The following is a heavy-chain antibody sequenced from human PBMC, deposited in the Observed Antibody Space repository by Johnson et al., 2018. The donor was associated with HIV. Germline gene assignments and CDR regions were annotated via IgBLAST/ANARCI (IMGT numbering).Heavy chain of an antibody. D-gene: IGHD3-10*01. CDR2: IGTAGDT. CDR3: AREWDLITMVRGGYAAGAFDI. CDR1: GLTYSSYD. Sequence: VQLVVSGGGLIQPGGSLRLSCAASGLTYSSYDMHWVRQATGNGLEWVSAIGTAGDTYSPGSVTGRFTTTIEHAKNSLYLQMNSRRDEDTAVYYCAREWDLITMVRGGYAAGAFDIGGQGTRVTVSS. V-gene: IGHV3-13*01. J-gene: IGHJ3*02.